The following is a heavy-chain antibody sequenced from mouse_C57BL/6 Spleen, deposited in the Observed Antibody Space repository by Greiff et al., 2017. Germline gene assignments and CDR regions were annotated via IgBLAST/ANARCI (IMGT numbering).Heavy chain of an antibody. V-gene: IGHV1-82*01. D-gene: IGHD1-1*01. CDR3: ARGAYGSSHGWYFDV. J-gene: IGHJ1*03. CDR2: IYPGDGDT. Sequence: VQLQQSGPELVKPGASVKISCKASGYAFSSSWMNWVKQRPGTGLEWIGRIYPGDGDTNYNGKFKGKATLTADKSSSTAYMQLSSLTSEDSAVYFCARGAYGSSHGWYFDVWGKGTTVTVSS. CDR1: GYAFSSSW.